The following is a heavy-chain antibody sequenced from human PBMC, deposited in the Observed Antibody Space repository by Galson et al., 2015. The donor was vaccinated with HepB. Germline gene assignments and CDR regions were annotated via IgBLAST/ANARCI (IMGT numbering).Heavy chain of an antibody. Sequence: ETLSLTCTVSGGSISSSSYYWGWIRQPPGKGLEWIGSIYYSGSTYYNPSLKSRVTISVDTSKNQFSLKLSSVTAADTAVYYCARRPRGAVAERGTDYWGQGTLVTVSS. CDR1: GGSISSSSYY. D-gene: IGHD6-19*01. J-gene: IGHJ4*02. V-gene: IGHV4-39*01. CDR2: IYYSGST. CDR3: ARRPRGAVAERGTDY.